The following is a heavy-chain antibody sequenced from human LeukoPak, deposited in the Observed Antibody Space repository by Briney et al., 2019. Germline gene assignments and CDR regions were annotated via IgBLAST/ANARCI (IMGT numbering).Heavy chain of an antibody. CDR3: ARGPEYYYGSGSNDY. CDR1: GYTFTGYY. J-gene: IGHJ4*02. Sequence: GASAKVSCKASGYTFTGYYMHWVRQAPGQGLEWMGWINPNSGGTNYAQKFQGRVAMTRDTSISTAYMELSRLRSNDTAVYYCARGPEYYYGSGSNDYWGQGTLVTVSS. D-gene: IGHD3-10*01. CDR2: INPNSGGT. V-gene: IGHV1-2*02.